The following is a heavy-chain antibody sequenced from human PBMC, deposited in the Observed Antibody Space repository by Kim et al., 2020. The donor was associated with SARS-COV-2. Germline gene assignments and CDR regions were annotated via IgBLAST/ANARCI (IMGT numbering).Heavy chain of an antibody. V-gene: IGHV3-7*01. CDR3: ARATLVSDYEYDY. CDR2: IHRDGSDK. CDR1: GFTFNIYW. Sequence: GGSLRLSCEASGFTFNIYWMTWVRQAPGKGLEWVASIHRDGSDKYYVDSVKGRFTISRDNARNSLYLQMNSLRAEDTAIYYCARATLVSDYEYDYWGQGTLVAVSS. D-gene: IGHD4-17*01. J-gene: IGHJ4*02.